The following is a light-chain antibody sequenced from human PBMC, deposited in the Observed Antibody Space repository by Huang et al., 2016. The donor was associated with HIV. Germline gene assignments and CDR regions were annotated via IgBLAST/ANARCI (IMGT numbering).Light chain of an antibody. CDR2: DTF. Sequence: EIVMTQSPATRSVSPGERATLSCRASQSVSSNLVWYQQNPGQDPRLLIYDTFTRATGIPARFSGSGFGTEFSLTINSLQSDDFAVYHCQQYNSWPPWTFGQGTKVEIK. J-gene: IGKJ1*01. CDR3: QQYNSWPPWT. V-gene: IGKV3-15*01. CDR1: QSVSSN.